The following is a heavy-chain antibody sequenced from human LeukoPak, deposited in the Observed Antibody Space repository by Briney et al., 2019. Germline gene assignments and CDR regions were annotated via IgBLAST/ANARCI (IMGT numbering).Heavy chain of an antibody. D-gene: IGHD3-10*01. V-gene: IGHV1-69*13. CDR2: IIPIFGTA. Sequence: ASVKVSCKASGGTFSSYAISWVRQAPGQGLEWMGGIIPIFGTANYAQKFQGRVTIAADESTSTAYMELSSLRSEDTAVYYCASPRNYYGSGSYYRFDYWGQGTLVTVSS. CDR1: GGTFSSYA. J-gene: IGHJ4*02. CDR3: ASPRNYYGSGSYYRFDY.